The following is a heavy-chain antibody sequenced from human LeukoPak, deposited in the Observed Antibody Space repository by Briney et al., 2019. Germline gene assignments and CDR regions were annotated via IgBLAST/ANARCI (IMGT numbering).Heavy chain of an antibody. CDR1: EFTFFRYV. J-gene: IGHJ4*01. CDR2: IFTDRSTT. V-gene: IGHV3-74*01. Sequence: GGSLRLSCVASEFTFFRYVIQWGPDAPGKGLVRGSRIFTDRSTTSYADSVKGRFTIPRDNAKNTLYLEMKSLRVEDTAVYYCARELPREVTLDYWGQGTLVTVSP. CDR3: ARELPREVTLDY. D-gene: IGHD2-21*02.